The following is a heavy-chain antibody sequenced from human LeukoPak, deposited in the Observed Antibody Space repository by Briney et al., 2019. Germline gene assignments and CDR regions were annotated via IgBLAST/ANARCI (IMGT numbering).Heavy chain of an antibody. Sequence: PGGSLRLSCAASGFTFSGSPILWVRQASGKGLEWVGRIRSKADNYATAYAASVQGRCTISRDDSKSTAYLQLNSLKTEDTAVYYYTQSNYWGQGALVTVSS. CDR1: GFTFSGSP. J-gene: IGHJ4*02. CDR2: IRSKADNYAT. V-gene: IGHV3-73*01. CDR3: TQSNY.